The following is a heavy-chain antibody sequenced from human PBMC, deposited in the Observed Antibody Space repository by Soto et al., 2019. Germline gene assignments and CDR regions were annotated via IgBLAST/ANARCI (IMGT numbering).Heavy chain of an antibody. CDR2: INIYSGDA. CDR3: AMELYYYDNSGLAY. CDR1: GYTFTSYG. D-gene: IGHD3-22*01. Sequence: QVRLEQSGPEVKKTGASVKVSCKASGYTFTSYGISWVRQAPGQGLEWMGWINIYSGDANYAQSFQDRGTMTRDTSTNTVYMEMRTLRSDDTAVYYCAMELYYYDNSGLAYWGQGTLVTVSS. J-gene: IGHJ4*02. V-gene: IGHV1-18*01.